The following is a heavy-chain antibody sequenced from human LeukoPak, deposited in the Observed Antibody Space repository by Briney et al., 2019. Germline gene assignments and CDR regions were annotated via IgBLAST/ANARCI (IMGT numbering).Heavy chain of an antibody. J-gene: IGHJ4*02. Sequence: GGSLRLSCAASGFTFSDYYMSWIRQAPGKGLEWVSYISSSGSTIYYADSVKGRFTISRDNAKNSLYLQMNSLRAEDTAVYYCVTYGLMIFFRGIRYFDYWGQGALVTVSS. CDR3: VTYGLMIFFRGIRYFDY. V-gene: IGHV3-11*04. CDR2: ISSSGSTI. CDR1: GFTFSDYY. D-gene: IGHD3-10*01.